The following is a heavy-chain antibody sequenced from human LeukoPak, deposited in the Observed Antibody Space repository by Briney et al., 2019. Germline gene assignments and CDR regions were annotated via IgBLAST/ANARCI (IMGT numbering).Heavy chain of an antibody. Sequence: GGSLRLSCAASGFTFSHYTMNWVRQAPGKGLEWVSSINSIGSYMYYADSVKGRFTISRDNAKDSLYLQMSSLRAEDTAVYYCARDDVAWNDVHWFDPWGQGTLVTVSS. D-gene: IGHD1-1*01. V-gene: IGHV3-21*01. CDR2: INSIGSYM. J-gene: IGHJ5*02. CDR1: GFTFSHYT. CDR3: ARDDVAWNDVHWFDP.